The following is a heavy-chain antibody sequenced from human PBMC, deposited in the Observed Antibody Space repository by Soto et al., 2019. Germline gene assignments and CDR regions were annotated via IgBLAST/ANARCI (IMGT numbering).Heavy chain of an antibody. D-gene: IGHD5-18*01. Sequence: QVQLVQSGAEVKKPESSVKVSCKAPRGTFSTYAISWVRQAPGQGLEWMGGIIPMFGTANYAQRFQDRVTITADESTNTVYMELSSLRSEDTAVYFSASGIQLWLRRINNGYSGWGQGTLVTVSS. V-gene: IGHV1-69*12. CDR1: RGTFSTYA. J-gene: IGHJ4*02. CDR3: ASGIQLWLRRINNGYSG. CDR2: IIPMFGTA.